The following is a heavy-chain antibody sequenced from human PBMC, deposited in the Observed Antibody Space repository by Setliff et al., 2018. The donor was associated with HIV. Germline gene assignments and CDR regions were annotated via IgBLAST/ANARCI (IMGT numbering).Heavy chain of an antibody. V-gene: IGHV4-39*07. Sequence: SETLSLTCSVSGGSISDNKYYWSWIRQPPGKGLEWIGTVYYDASTIYTPYLNSRVTISVDTSKNQFSLKLSSVTAADTAVYYCAAFFVTPLMTQDFWGQGTLVTVSS. CDR3: AAFFVTPLMTQDF. CDR1: GGSISDNKYY. CDR2: VYYDAST. D-gene: IGHD4-17*01. J-gene: IGHJ4*02.